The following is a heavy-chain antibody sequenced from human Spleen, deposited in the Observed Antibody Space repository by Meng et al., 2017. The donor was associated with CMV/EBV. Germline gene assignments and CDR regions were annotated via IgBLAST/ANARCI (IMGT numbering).Heavy chain of an antibody. CDR3: ARDFDDCSSTSCHDY. V-gene: IGHV1-2*02. J-gene: IGHJ4*02. D-gene: IGHD2-2*01. CDR2: INPNSGVT. CDR1: GYPVTRYY. Sequence: QGQWLQSLAELKQARASVRGACNASGYPVTRYYMHWVRQSPGQGLELMLWINPNSGVTHYAQKFQGRVTMTRATSISPAYMELSRLRSDDTAAYYCARDFDDCSSTSCHDYWCQGTLVTVSS.